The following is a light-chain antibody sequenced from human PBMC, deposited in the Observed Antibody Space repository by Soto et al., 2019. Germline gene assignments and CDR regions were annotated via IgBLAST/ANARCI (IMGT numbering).Light chain of an antibody. CDR1: SGHSRYA. J-gene: IGLJ2*01. CDR3: QTWGTGLVV. CDR2: VTSDGSH. Sequence: QSVLTQLPSASASLGASVKLTCTLSSGHSRYAIAWHQQQPEKGPRYLMKVTSDGSHIKGDGIPDRFSGSSSGAERYLTISSLQSEDEADYYCQTWGTGLVVFCGGTKLTVL. V-gene: IGLV4-69*01.